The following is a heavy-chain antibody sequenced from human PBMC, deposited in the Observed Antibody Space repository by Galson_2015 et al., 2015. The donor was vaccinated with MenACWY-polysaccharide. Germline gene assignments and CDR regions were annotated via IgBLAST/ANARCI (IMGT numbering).Heavy chain of an antibody. Sequence: SLRLSCAASGFTFDDYAMHWVRQAPGKGLEWVANIKQDGSEKYYVDSVKGRFTISRDNAKNSLYLQMNSLRAEDTAVYYCARSQRYCSGGSCLIYYYYYYGMDVWGQGTTVTVSS. J-gene: IGHJ6*02. CDR3: ARSQRYCSGGSCLIYYYYYYGMDV. CDR1: GFTFDDYA. D-gene: IGHD2-15*01. CDR2: IKQDGSEK. V-gene: IGHV3-7*01.